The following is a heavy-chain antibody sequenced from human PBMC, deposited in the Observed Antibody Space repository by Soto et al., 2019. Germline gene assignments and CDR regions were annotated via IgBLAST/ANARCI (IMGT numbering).Heavy chain of an antibody. J-gene: IGHJ4*02. V-gene: IGHV4-31*03. CDR1: GGSISSGGYY. Sequence: HSETLSLTCTVSGGSISSGGYYWSWIRQHPGKGLEWIGYIYYSGSTYYNPSLKSRVTISVDTSKNQFSLKLSSVTAADTAVYYCARVPPGESFDYWGQGTLVTVSS. CDR3: ARVPPGESFDY. CDR2: IYYSGST. D-gene: IGHD4-17*01.